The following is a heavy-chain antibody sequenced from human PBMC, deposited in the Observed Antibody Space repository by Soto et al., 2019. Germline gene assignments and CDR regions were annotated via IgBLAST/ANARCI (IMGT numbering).Heavy chain of an antibody. J-gene: IGHJ6*03. V-gene: IGHV3-23*01. CDR1: GFTFSSYA. D-gene: IGHD3-10*01. CDR3: AKGGGYFASGSYYNNYYMDV. CDR2: ISGSGGST. Sequence: PGGSLRLSCAASGFTFSSYAMSWVRQAPGKGLEWVSAISGSGGSTYYADSVKGRFTISRDNSKNTLYLQMNSLRAEDTAVYYCAKGGGYFASGSYYNNYYMDVSGKGTTVTVSS.